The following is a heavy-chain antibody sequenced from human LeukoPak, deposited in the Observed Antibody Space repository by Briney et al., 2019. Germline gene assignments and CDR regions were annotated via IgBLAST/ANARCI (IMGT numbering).Heavy chain of an antibody. V-gene: IGHV3-23*01. Sequence: GGSLRLSCAASGLTFSSYGMNWVRQAPGKGLEWVSGITGRGESTYYADSVKGRFTISRDNSKNTLYLQMNSLRAEDTAVYYCARGGGEFDPWGQGTLVIVSS. CDR2: ITGRGEST. J-gene: IGHJ5*02. CDR1: GLTFSSYG. CDR3: ARGGGEFDP. D-gene: IGHD3-16*01.